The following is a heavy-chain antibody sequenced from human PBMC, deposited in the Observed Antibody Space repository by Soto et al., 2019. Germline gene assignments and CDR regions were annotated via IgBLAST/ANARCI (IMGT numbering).Heavy chain of an antibody. V-gene: IGHV4-59*08. J-gene: IGHJ4*02. CDR1: GGSISSYY. CDR3: ARRWGYAIDY. D-gene: IGHD2-8*01. CDR2: IYYSGST. Sequence: QVQLQESGPGLVKPSETLSLTCTVSGGSISSYYWSWIRQPPGKGLEWIGYIYYSGSTNYNPSLKSRVTISVDTSKNQFSLKLSSVTAADTAVYYFARRWGYAIDYWGQGTLVTVSS.